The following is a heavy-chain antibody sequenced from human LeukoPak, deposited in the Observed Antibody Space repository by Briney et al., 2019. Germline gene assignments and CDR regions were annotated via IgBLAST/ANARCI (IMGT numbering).Heavy chain of an antibody. V-gene: IGHV1-2*02. D-gene: IGHD3-22*01. J-gene: IGHJ4*02. Sequence: ASVKVSRKASGYTFTGYYMHWVRQAPGQGLEWMGWIHPNSGGTNYAQKFQDRVTMTRDTSITTAYMELSRLRSDDTAVYYCARATYYGTSAYHYYFDYWGQGTLVTVSS. CDR3: ARATYYGTSAYHYYFDY. CDR1: GYTFTGYY. CDR2: IHPNSGGT.